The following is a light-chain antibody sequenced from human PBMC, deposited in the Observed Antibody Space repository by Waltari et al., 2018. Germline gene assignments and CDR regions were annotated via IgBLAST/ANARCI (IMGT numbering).Light chain of an antibody. V-gene: IGLV2-23*02. CDR1: SSDAGGFNL. CDR3: CSYAGSSTHVV. CDR2: EVS. Sequence: QSALPQPASVSGSPGQSITISCPGTSSDAGGFNLFSWYQQHPGKAPKLMIYEVSKRPSGVSNRFSGSKSGNTASLTISGLQAEDEADYYCCSYAGSSTHVVFGGGTKLTVL. J-gene: IGLJ2*01.